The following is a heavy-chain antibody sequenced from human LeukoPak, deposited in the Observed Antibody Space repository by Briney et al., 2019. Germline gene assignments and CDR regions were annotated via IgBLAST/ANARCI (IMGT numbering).Heavy chain of an antibody. CDR2: ITANGDRT. CDR1: GFTFSSHV. CDR3: ATESRGYNVDIIFHY. D-gene: IGHD1-1*01. J-gene: IGHJ4*02. V-gene: IGHV3-23*01. Sequence: GGSLRLSCVASGFTFSSHVMTWVRQVPGQGLEWVSSITANGDRTYYTDSVQGRFIVSRDSSKDTLYLDMNSLRADDTAVYYCATESRGYNVDIIFHYWGQGTLVIVSS.